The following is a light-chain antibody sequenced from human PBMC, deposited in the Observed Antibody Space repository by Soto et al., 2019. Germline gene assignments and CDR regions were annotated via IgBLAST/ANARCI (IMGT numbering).Light chain of an antibody. CDR1: QSIGRF. J-gene: IGKJ5*01. CDR2: AAS. V-gene: IGKV1-39*01. Sequence: DIQMTHSPSSLSASVGDRVAITGRASQSIGRFLNWYQQKPGKAPALLIYAASSLQSGVPSRFSGSGSGTDFTLTISSLQPEDFATYYCQQSYSPPPITFGQGTRLEIK. CDR3: QQSYSPPPIT.